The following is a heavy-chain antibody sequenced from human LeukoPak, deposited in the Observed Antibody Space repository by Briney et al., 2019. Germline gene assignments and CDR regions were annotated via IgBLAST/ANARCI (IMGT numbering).Heavy chain of an antibody. CDR2: MYSSGTT. V-gene: IGHV4-39*01. D-gene: IGHD1-1*01. CDR3: ARRLERRGGFDY. Sequence: SETLSLTCTVSGGSISSSNYYWAWIRQPPGKGLEWIGTMYSSGTTYYSPSLKSRVTISVDTSNNQFSLRLNSVTAADTAVYYCARRLERRGGFDYWGQGTLVTVSS. CDR1: GGSISSSNYY. J-gene: IGHJ4*02.